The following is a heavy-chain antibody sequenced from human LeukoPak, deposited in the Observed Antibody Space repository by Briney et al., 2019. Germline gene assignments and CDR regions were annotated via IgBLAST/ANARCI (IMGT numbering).Heavy chain of an antibody. V-gene: IGHV3-23*01. CDR3: ARSRPATGTSRHPFDI. J-gene: IGHJ3*02. D-gene: IGHD1-1*01. Sequence: GESLRLSCAASGFTFNNYAMSWVRQAPGKGLEWGSAISDSGGVTKYADSVKGRFTISRDNSKNTLYLQMDSLRAEDTAVYYCARSRPATGTSRHPFDIWGQGTVVTVSS. CDR1: GFTFNNYA. CDR2: ISDSGGVT.